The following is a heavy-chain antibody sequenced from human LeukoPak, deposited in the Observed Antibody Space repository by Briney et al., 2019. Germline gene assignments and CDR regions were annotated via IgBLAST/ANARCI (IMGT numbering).Heavy chain of an antibody. CDR3: ARVGQGEWFFDL. J-gene: IGHJ2*01. CDR1: EFTFSMYG. V-gene: IGHV3-21*01. Sequence: GGSLRLSCAASEFTFSMYGMNWVRQAPGKGLEWVSSISGSHTYIAYADSVKGRFTISRDNAENTLYLQMNSLGAEDTAVYYCARVGQGEWFFDLWGRGTLVTVSS. CDR2: ISGSHTYI. D-gene: IGHD1-26*01.